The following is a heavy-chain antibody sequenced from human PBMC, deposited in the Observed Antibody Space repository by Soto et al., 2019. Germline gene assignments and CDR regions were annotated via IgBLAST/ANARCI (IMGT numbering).Heavy chain of an antibody. V-gene: IGHV3-7*05. CDR1: GFTFSGYW. CDR2: ISPDGSEE. D-gene: IGHD2-2*01. CDR3: AKEPPRYEPPRYFDY. J-gene: IGHJ4*02. Sequence: QSGGSLRLSCAASGFTFSGYWMTWVRQAPGKGLEGVANISPDGSEEYYVDSVKGRFTISRDNAKNSVYLQMNSLRAEDTAVYYCAKEPPRYEPPRYFDYWGQGTLVTVSS.